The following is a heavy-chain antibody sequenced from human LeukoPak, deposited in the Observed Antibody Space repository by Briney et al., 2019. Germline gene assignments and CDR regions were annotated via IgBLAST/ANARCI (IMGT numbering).Heavy chain of an antibody. D-gene: IGHD6-13*01. J-gene: IGHJ6*02. V-gene: IGHV3-53*01. CDR1: GFTVSSDD. CDR3: ARAAAGRAYYHYGMTS. CDR2: LDSDGSP. Sequence: GGSLRLSCAAFGFTVSSDDMNWVRQAPGKGLEWVSILDSDGSPSYANSVKGRFTISRDNSKNTLDLQMSSLRAEDTAVYYCARAAAGRAYYHYGMTSGAKGPRSPSP.